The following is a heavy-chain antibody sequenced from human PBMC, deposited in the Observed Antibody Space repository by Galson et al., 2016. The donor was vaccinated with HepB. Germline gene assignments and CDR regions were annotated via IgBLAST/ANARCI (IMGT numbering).Heavy chain of an antibody. D-gene: IGHD3-16*01. V-gene: IGHV3-53*01. CDR2: IYGGGTT. Sequence: SLRLSCAASGFSVNNNYMTWVRQAPGKGLEWVSVIYGGGTTYFADSVKGRFTMSRDTSKNTLYLQMNSLRAEDTAVYYCASHGGSPSGLLGATEGLDHWGLGTLVTVSS. CDR3: ASHGGSPSGLLGATEGLDH. J-gene: IGHJ4*02. CDR1: GFSVNNNY.